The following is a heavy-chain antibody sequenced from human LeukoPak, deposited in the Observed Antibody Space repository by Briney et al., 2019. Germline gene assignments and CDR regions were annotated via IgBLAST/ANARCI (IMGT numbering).Heavy chain of an antibody. J-gene: IGHJ5*02. D-gene: IGHD2-15*01. CDR1: GYTFSNYG. Sequence: GASVKVSCKASGYTFSNYGISWVRQAPGQGPEWVGWISAYNGHTNYAQSVQGRVIMTTDTSTSTAYLEVRSLRFDDTAVYYCARDDKNGRWSWFDPWGQGTPVTVSS. V-gene: IGHV1-18*01. CDR2: ISAYNGHT. CDR3: ARDDKNGRWSWFDP.